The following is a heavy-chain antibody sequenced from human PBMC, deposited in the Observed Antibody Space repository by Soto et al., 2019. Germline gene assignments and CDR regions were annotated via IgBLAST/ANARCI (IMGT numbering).Heavy chain of an antibody. CDR3: AKDRFEGGSSPAFDY. J-gene: IGHJ4*02. CDR1: GFTFDDYA. CDR2: ISWNRGSI. Sequence: SLRLSCAASGFTFDDYAMHWVRQAPGKGLEWVSGISWNRGSIGYADSVKGRFTISRDNAKNSLYLQMSSLRAEDTALYYCAKDRFEGGSSPAFDYWGQGTLVTVSS. D-gene: IGHD6-6*01. V-gene: IGHV3-9*01.